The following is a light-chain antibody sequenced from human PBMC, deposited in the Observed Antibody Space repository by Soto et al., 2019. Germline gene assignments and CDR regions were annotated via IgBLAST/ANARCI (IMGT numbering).Light chain of an antibody. J-gene: IGLJ2*01. CDR3: QSYDSSLSGVV. Sequence: QSVLTQPPSVSGAPGQRVTISFTGSSSNIGAGYDVHWYQQLPGTAPKLLIYVNTNRPSGVPDRCSGSKSGTSGSLAITGLQAEDEGDYYCQSYDSSLSGVVFGGGTKLTVL. CDR2: VNT. CDR1: SSNIGAGYD. V-gene: IGLV1-40*01.